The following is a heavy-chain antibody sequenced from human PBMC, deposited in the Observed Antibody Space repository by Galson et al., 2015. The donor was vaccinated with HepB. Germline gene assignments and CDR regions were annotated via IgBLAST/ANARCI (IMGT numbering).Heavy chain of an antibody. V-gene: IGHV6-1*01. CDR2: TYYGSKWYN. CDR1: GDSVSSNNIA. Sequence: CAISGDSVSSNNIAWNWVRQSPSRGLEWLGRTYYGSKWYNDYAVFVKSRVTINPDTSKNQFSLHLNSVTPEDTAVYYCTRGREIRGNYYSYMVVSGKGTAVTVSS. J-gene: IGHJ6*03. D-gene: IGHD1-26*01. CDR3: TRGREIRGNYYSYMVV.